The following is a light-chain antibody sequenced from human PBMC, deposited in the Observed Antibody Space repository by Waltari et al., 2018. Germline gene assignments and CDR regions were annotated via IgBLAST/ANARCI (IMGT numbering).Light chain of an antibody. Sequence: EVVLTQSPATLSLSPGERATLPCRASQRVPNSLAWYRQKPGQAPSLLIYDASTRAAGIPGRFSGSGSGTDFTLTISSLEPEDFAVYYCQLRTGWPMTFGQGTRLEIK. V-gene: IGKV3-11*01. CDR2: DAS. J-gene: IGKJ5*01. CDR1: QRVPNS. CDR3: QLRTGWPMT.